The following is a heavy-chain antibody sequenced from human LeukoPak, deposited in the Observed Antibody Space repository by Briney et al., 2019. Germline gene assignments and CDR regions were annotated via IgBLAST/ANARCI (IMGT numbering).Heavy chain of an antibody. J-gene: IGHJ4*02. V-gene: IGHV1-46*01. CDR1: GYTFTSYY. CDR2: INHRGGRT. D-gene: IGHD5-24*01. Sequence: ASVTASCMASGYTFTSYYMHGVGQAAGQGVEWMGIINHRGGRTSYAQTFQGRVTMTRDTSTRTVYMALSSLRSEDTAVYYCARGGVRSRDAYNYDFDYWGQGTLVTVSS. CDR3: ARGGVRSRDAYNYDFDY.